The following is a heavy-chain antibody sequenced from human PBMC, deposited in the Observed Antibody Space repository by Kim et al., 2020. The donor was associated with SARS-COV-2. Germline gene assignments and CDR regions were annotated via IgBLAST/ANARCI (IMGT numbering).Heavy chain of an antibody. CDR3: ARLLSNAPIFCSSTSCYKVRGSSSSSPVSGFDY. V-gene: IGHV5-51*01. D-gene: IGHD2-2*02. Sequence: GESLKISCKGSGYSFTSYWIGWVRQMPGKGLEWMGIIYPGDSDTRYSPSFQGQVTISADKSISTAYLQWSSLKASDTAMYYCARLLSNAPIFCSSTSCYKVRGSSSSSPVSGFDYWGQGTLVTVSS. CDR2: IYPGDSDT. CDR1: GYSFTSYW. J-gene: IGHJ4*02.